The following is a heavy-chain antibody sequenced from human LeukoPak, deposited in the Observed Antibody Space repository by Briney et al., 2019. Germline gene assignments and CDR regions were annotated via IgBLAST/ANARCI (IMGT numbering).Heavy chain of an antibody. Sequence: ASVKLSCKASGYIFSDHAIHWLRQAPGQSLEWMGCITVDIDDTRYSQRFQDRVTNTRDTSASTAYMELRNLRSEDTAVYFCARGSDMAMAGYYWGMDVWGKGTAVTVSS. CDR1: GYIFSDHA. V-gene: IGHV1-3*01. D-gene: IGHD6-19*01. CDR2: ITVDIDDT. CDR3: ARGSDMAMAGYYWGMDV. J-gene: IGHJ6*04.